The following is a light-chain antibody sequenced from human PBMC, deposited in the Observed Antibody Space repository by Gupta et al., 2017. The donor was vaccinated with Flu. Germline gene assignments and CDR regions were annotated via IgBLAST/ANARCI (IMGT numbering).Light chain of an antibody. CDR1: SSDVGNSDY. Sequence: QSALTQPASVSGSPGQSITISCTGTSSDVGNSDYVSWYQQDSGKAPKLLIYDVSNRPSGVSSRFSGSKSGNTASLTISGLQAEDETDYYCSSYTGTTTFYVFGTGTKVTVL. J-gene: IGLJ1*01. V-gene: IGLV2-14*01. CDR3: SSYTGTTTFYV. CDR2: DVS.